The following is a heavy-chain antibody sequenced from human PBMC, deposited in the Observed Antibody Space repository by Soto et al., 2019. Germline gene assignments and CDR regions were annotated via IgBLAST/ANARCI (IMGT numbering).Heavy chain of an antibody. CDR3: AGLRSFSSTRGPYYYYGMDV. V-gene: IGHV5-51*01. CDR2: IYPGDSDT. D-gene: IGHD6-13*01. Sequence: PGESLKISCKGSGYSFTSYWIGWVRQMPGKGLEWMGIIYPGDSDTRYSPSFQGQVTISADKSISTAYLQWSSLKASDTAMYYCAGLRSFSSTRGPYYYYGMDVWGQGTTVTVSS. J-gene: IGHJ6*02. CDR1: GYSFTSYW.